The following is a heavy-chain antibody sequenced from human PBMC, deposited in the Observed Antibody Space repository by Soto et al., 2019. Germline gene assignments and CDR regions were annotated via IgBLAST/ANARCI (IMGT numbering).Heavy chain of an antibody. Sequence: AETLSLTCTVSGGSISSYYWSWIRQPPGKGLEWIGYIYYSGSTNYNPSLKSRVTTSVDTSKNQFSLKISSVTAAHKAVYYCARGAKEPTYYYDSSGYRGYAFDIWGQGTMVTVSS. D-gene: IGHD3-22*01. CDR3: ARGAKEPTYYYDSSGYRGYAFDI. CDR1: GGSISSYY. V-gene: IGHV4-59*01. CDR2: IYYSGST. J-gene: IGHJ3*02.